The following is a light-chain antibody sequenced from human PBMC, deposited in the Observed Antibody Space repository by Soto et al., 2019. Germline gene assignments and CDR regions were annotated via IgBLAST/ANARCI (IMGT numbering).Light chain of an antibody. CDR1: QGISSY. J-gene: IGKJ4*01. V-gene: IGKV1-9*01. Sequence: IQLTQSPSSLSASVGDSVTITCRASQGISSYLGWYQQKPGKAPNLLIYDASTLHSGVPSRFSRGGSRIDFTLTIRSLQPEYFATYYCQQVNVYPSTFGRGTKVEIK. CDR3: QQVNVYPST. CDR2: DAS.